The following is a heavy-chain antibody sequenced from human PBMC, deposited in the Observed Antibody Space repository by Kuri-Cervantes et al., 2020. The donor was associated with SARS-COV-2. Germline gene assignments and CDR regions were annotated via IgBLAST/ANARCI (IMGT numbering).Heavy chain of an antibody. CDR3: ARDFPYCSSTSCYRYYYYYYMDV. CDR2: IKQDGSEK. V-gene: IGHV3-7*01. J-gene: IGHJ6*03. Sequence: ETLSLTCAASGFTFSSYWMSWVRQAPGKGLEWVANIKQDGSEKYYVDSVKGRFTISRDNSKNTLYLQMNSLRAEDTAVYYCARDFPYCSSTSCYRYYYYYYMDVWGKGTTVTVSS. D-gene: IGHD2-2*01. CDR1: GFTFSSYW.